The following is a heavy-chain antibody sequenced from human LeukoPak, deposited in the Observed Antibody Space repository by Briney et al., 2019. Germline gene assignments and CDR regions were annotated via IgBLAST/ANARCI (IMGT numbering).Heavy chain of an antibody. CDR3: ARATPLNYYDSSILGMDV. J-gene: IGHJ6*02. Sequence: PSETLSLTCTVSGGSISDYYWSWIRQPPGKGLEWIGYIYYSGNTNYNPSLRSRVTISVDTSKNQFSLNLTSVTAADTAVYYCARATPLNYYDSSILGMDVWGQGTTVTVSS. CDR2: IYYSGNT. V-gene: IGHV4-59*01. CDR1: GGSISDYY. D-gene: IGHD3-22*01.